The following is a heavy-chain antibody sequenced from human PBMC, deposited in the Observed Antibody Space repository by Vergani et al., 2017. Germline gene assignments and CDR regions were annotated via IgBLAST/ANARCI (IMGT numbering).Heavy chain of an antibody. D-gene: IGHD3-3*01. Sequence: EVPLVQSGAEVKKPGASLKISCPGSGYSITNYWIAWVRQRPGKGLEWMGIIYAGDSDVRYSPSFQGQVTMSVDKSLSTAYLQWSSLKASDTATYYCAKTNDFSGLYSSYNWFGPWGQGTQVTVSS. CDR2: IYAGDSDV. V-gene: IGHV5-51*03. J-gene: IGHJ5*02. CDR3: AKTNDFSGLYSSYNWFGP. CDR1: GYSITNYW.